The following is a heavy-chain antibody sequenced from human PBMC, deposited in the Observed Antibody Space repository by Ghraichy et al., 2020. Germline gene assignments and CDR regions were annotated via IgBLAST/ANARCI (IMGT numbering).Heavy chain of an antibody. CDR3: AHSPPPSYGNNGYSQNDALDI. CDR2: IYWHEEK. V-gene: IGHV2-5*01. Sequence: SGPTLVKPTQTLTLTCTFSGFSLNTEGVAVAWIRQPPRKPLEWLALIYWHEEKRYSPSLRRRLTITKDTSKNQVVLRMTNMDPVDTATYYCAHSPPPSYGNNGYSQNDALDIWGQGTVVTVSS. J-gene: IGHJ3*02. D-gene: IGHD2-8*01. CDR1: GFSLNTEGVA.